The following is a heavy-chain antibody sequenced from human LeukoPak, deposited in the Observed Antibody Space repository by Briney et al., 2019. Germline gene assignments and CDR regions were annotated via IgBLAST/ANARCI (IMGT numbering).Heavy chain of an antibody. Sequence: SVKVSCKASGGTSSSYAISWVRQAPGQGLEWMGGIIPIFGTANYAQKFQGRVTITTDESTSTAYMELSSLRSEDTAVYYCARVAGRVRYDSSGYYSLGWFDPWGQGTLVTVSS. D-gene: IGHD3-22*01. CDR2: IIPIFGTA. CDR3: ARVAGRVRYDSSGYYSLGWFDP. J-gene: IGHJ5*02. V-gene: IGHV1-69*05. CDR1: GGTSSSYA.